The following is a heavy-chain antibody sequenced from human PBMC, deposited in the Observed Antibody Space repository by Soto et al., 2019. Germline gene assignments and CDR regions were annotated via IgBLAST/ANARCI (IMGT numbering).Heavy chain of an antibody. CDR1: GFTFSTYG. Sequence: GGSLRLSCAASGFTFSTYGMNWVRQAPRKGLEWVSFISSSGSTMFYADSVKGRFTISRDSAKNSLYLQMNSLRDEDTAVYYCATVQYYSDSSGYYYWGQGTLVTVSS. CDR2: ISSSGSTM. J-gene: IGHJ4*01. V-gene: IGHV3-48*02. D-gene: IGHD3-22*01. CDR3: ATVQYYSDSSGYYY.